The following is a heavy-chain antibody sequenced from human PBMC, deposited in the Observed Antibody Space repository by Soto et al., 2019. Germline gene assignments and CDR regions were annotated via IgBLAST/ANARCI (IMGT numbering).Heavy chain of an antibody. CDR1: GLTFSDRY. Sequence: QPGGSLRLSCAASGLTFSDRYMDWVRQAPGKGLEWVGRIRKKTNSYTTEYAASVKGRFIISRDDSTNSLYLQMSSLKTEDTAVYYGTTVTTVDYYFDYWGQGTLVTVSS. CDR2: IRKKTNSYTT. CDR3: TTVTTVDYYFDY. J-gene: IGHJ4*02. D-gene: IGHD4-17*01. V-gene: IGHV3-72*01.